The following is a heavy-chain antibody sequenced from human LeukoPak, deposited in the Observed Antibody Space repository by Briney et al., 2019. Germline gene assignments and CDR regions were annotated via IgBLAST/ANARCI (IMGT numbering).Heavy chain of an antibody. V-gene: IGHV4-34*01. CDR2: INHSGST. Sequence: SETLSLTCAVYGGSFSGYYWSWIRQPPGKGLEWIGEINHSGSTNYNPSLKSRVTISVDTSKNQFSLKLSSLTAADTAVYYCARVGAEYYYDSSGYYGDYYYYGMDVWGRGTTVTVSS. D-gene: IGHD3-22*01. CDR1: GGSFSGYY. CDR3: ARVGAEYYYDSSGYYGDYYYYGMDV. J-gene: IGHJ6*02.